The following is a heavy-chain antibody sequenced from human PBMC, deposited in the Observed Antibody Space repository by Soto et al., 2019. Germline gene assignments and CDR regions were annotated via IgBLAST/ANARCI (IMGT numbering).Heavy chain of an antibody. CDR2: ISGVDNST. CDR3: APMGV. Sequence: VGSLRLSCAASGFTFSSYAMSWVRQAPGKGLEWVSAISGVDNSTYYADSVKGRFTISRDNSKNTLYLQMSSLRADDTAVYYCAPMGVWGQGTTVTVSS. CDR1: GFTFSSYA. V-gene: IGHV3-23*01. J-gene: IGHJ6*02.